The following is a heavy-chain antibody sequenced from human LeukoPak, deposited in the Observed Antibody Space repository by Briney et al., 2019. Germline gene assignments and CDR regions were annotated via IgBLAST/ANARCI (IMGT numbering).Heavy chain of an antibody. CDR3: ARVYMGSAPDY. J-gene: IGHJ4*02. V-gene: IGHV1-2*02. CDR2: IDPNRGGT. D-gene: IGHD6-19*01. Sequence: ASLKVSCKASGYTFTDYYVHWLRQAPGQGLEWMGWIDPNRGGTSYAQKFQGRVAMTRDTFISSAYMELSSLISDDTAVYYCARVYMGSAPDYWGQGTLVTVSS. CDR1: GYTFTDYY.